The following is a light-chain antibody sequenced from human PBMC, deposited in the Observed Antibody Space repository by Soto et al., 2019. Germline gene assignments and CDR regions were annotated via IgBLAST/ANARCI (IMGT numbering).Light chain of an antibody. Sequence: QSALTQPASVSGSPGRSITISCTGTSSDVGGYNYVSWYQQHPGKAPKLMIYAVSNRPSGVSNRLSGSKSGNTASLTISGLQAEDEADYYCFSYTSSGTMIFGGGTKLTVL. J-gene: IGLJ2*01. CDR2: AVS. CDR3: FSYTSSGTMI. CDR1: SSDVGGYNY. V-gene: IGLV2-14*03.